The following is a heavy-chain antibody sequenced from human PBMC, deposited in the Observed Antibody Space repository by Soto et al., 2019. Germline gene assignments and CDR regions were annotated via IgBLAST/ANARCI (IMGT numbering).Heavy chain of an antibody. V-gene: IGHV1-69*12. J-gene: IGHJ5*02. CDR1: VGPFSSYA. CDR2: IIPIFGTA. Sequence: QVQLVQSGAEVKKPGSSVKVSWKTSVGPFSSYAISWVRQAPGQGLEWMGGIIPIFGTANYAQKFQGRVTITADESNSTACMEQSSLRSEDTAVYYCALLYGDYVTGWFDPWGQGTLVTVSS. D-gene: IGHD4-17*01. CDR3: ALLYGDYVTGWFDP.